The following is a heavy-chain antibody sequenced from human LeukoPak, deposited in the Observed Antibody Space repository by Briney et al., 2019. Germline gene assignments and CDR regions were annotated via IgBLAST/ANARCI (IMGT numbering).Heavy chain of an antibody. CDR1: GYTFTSYG. Sequence: ASVKVSCKASGYTFTSYGISWVRQAPGQGLEWMGWISAYNGNTNYAQKLQGRVTMTTDTSTSTAYMELRSLRSDDTAVYYCAKESGFLWLGGEEFSRDYWGQGTLVPVPS. D-gene: IGHD5-18*01. CDR3: AKESGFLWLGGEEFSRDY. J-gene: IGHJ4*02. CDR2: ISAYNGNT. V-gene: IGHV1-18*04.